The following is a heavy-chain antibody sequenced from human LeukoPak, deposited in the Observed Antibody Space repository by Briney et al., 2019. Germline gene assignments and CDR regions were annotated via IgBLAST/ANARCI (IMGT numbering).Heavy chain of an antibody. D-gene: IGHD1-1*01. CDR2: INPGGNEI. V-gene: IGHV3-7*01. Sequence: PGGSLRLSCTFSGLTFRNYWVNWVRQAPGKGLECVANINPGGNEIRSVDSVKGRSSISRDNAKNSLDLQMSSLRVEDTAVYYCMSWGTDNHWGQGILVTVSS. J-gene: IGHJ4*02. CDR3: MSWGTDNH. CDR1: GLTFRNYW.